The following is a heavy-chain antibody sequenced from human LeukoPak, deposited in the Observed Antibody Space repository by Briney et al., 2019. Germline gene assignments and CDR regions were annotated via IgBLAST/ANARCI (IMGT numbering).Heavy chain of an antibody. D-gene: IGHD1-1*01. Sequence: GGSLRLSCAAPGLTFSSFDMHWVRQPTGQGLEWVSTIGTASDTYYPGSVEGRFTLSRDNAKNSLYLQMNSLTAGDTAVYYCARGPPRGKYYYMDVWGKGTTVTASS. CDR2: IGTASDT. J-gene: IGHJ6*03. CDR1: GLTFSSFD. CDR3: ARGPPRGKYYYMDV. V-gene: IGHV3-13*01.